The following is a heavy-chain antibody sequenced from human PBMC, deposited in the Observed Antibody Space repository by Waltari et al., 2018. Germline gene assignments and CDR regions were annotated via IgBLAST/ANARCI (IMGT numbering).Heavy chain of an antibody. V-gene: IGHV3-43D*04. D-gene: IGHD2-15*01. Sequence: EVQLVESGGVVVQPGGSLRLSCAASGFTFDDYAMHSVRQAPGKGLEWVSLISWDGGSTYYADSVKGRFTISRDNSKNSLYLQMNSLRAEDTALYYCASRSGGRLPFDIWGQGTMVTVSS. CDR2: ISWDGGST. CDR3: ASRSGGRLPFDI. J-gene: IGHJ3*02. CDR1: GFTFDDYA.